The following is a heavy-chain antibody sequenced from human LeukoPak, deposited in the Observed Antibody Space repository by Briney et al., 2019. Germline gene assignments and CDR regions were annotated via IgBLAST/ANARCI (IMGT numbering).Heavy chain of an antibody. CDR3: ARSPYYYASGSYYKRGHYSDN. J-gene: IGHJ4*02. CDR1: ADSIRSAQVF. Sequence: PSETLSLTCTIPADSIRSAQVFWSWIRKPPGKGLEWPEYIYYSGSTYYNRSLKSCIALFVNTSTHSLSPQLNSGTAADTAVYYCARSPYYYASGSYYKRGHYSDNWGQGTLVTVSS. V-gene: IGHV4-30-4*08. CDR2: IYYSGST. D-gene: IGHD3-10*01.